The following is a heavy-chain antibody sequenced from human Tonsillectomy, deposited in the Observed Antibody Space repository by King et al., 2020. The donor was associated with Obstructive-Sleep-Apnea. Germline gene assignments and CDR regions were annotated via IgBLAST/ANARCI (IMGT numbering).Heavy chain of an antibody. CDR1: GGFISSETHC. V-gene: IGHV4-30-2*01. D-gene: IGHD3-10*01. CDR3: AKDGGGPFGSGTYYRRYGMDV. J-gene: IGHJ6*02. CDR2: ICRHGRT. Sequence: QLQESGSRLVKPSQTLSLTCAVSGGFISSETHCWSWIRQPPGKGLEWIGHICRHGRTHYSPSLESRLTISLDTPNNQDSLRLTSVTAADTAVYYCAKDGGGPFGSGTYYRRYGMDVWGQGTTVTVSS.